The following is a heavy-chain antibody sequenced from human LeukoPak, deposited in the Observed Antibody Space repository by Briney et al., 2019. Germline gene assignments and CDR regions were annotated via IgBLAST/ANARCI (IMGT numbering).Heavy chain of an antibody. CDR1: GSTFSGHA. Sequence: ARSLTLSCAASGSTFSGHAMNWVRQPQRQGLEWVANINIDGSERFYADFVKGRFTISRDNADNSMYLQMNSLRADDTAVYYCGRVIAGAIDYWGQGTLVTVSS. CDR2: INIDGSER. J-gene: IGHJ4*02. CDR3: GRVIAGAIDY. V-gene: IGHV3-7*01. D-gene: IGHD3-22*01.